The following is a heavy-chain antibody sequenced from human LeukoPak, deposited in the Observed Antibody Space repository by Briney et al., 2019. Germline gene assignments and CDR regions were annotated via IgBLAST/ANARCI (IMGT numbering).Heavy chain of an antibody. CDR3: AKEPRVATIEIFDY. Sequence: SGVSLRLSCAASGFTFSSYAMSWVRQAPGKGLEWVSSISGGGAVTYYADSVKGRFTISRDNYKNTVYLQMNSLRAEDTAVYYCAKEPRVATIEIFDYWGQGTLVTVSS. D-gene: IGHD5-12*01. V-gene: IGHV3-23*01. CDR2: ISGGGAVT. CDR1: GFTFSSYA. J-gene: IGHJ4*02.